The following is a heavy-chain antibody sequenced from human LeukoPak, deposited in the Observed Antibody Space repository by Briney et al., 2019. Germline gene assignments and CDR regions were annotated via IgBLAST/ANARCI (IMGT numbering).Heavy chain of an antibody. D-gene: IGHD3-22*01. Sequence: QSGGSLRLSCAASGFIFNNYGLIWVLHAPGKGQEWVSAISNDGGGTNYADFVKARFTISRDNSKNTLSLQMNSLRAEETALYYCAKGSSGYFADLWGQGTLVTVSS. CDR3: AKGSSGYFADL. CDR1: GFIFNNYG. CDR2: ISNDGGGT. J-gene: IGHJ5*02. V-gene: IGHV3-23*01.